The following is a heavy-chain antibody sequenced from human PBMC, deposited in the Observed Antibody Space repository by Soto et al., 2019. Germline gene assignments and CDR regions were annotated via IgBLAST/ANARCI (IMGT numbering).Heavy chain of an antibody. CDR3: VRAPNPYYYDSSGYYVIDY. J-gene: IGHJ4*02. V-gene: IGHV4-30-4*01. Sequence: PSETLSLTCTVSGGSISSGDYYWSWIRQPPGKGLEWIGYIYYSGSTYYNPSLKSRVTISVDTSKNQFSLKLSSVTAADTAVYYCVRAPNPYYYDSSGYYVIDYWGQGTLVTVSS. D-gene: IGHD3-22*01. CDR2: IYYSGST. CDR1: GGSISSGDYY.